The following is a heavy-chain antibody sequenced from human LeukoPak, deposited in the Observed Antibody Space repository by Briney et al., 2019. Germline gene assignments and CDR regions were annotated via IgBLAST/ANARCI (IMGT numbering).Heavy chain of an antibody. CDR2: ISSSSSCI. D-gene: IGHD3-22*01. J-gene: IGHJ4*02. CDR3: ARGDYYDSSGYPRY. CDR1: GFTFSSYS. Sequence: GGSLRLSCAASGFTFSSYSMNWVRQAPGKGLEWVSSISSSSSCIYYADSVKGRFTISRDNAKNSLYLQMNSLRAEDTAVYYCARGDYYDSSGYPRYWGQGTLVTVSS. V-gene: IGHV3-21*01.